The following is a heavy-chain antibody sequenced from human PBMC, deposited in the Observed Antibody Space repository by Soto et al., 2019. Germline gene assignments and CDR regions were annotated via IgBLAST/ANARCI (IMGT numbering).Heavy chain of an antibody. Sequence: SETLSLTCAVYGGSFSGYYWSWIRQPPGKGLEWIGEINHSGSTNYNPSLKSRVTISVDTSKNQFSLKLSSVTAADTAVYYCARGFVLRYFDWLLYPRSNWFDPWGQGTLVTVSS. D-gene: IGHD3-9*01. CDR3: ARGFVLRYFDWLLYPRSNWFDP. J-gene: IGHJ5*02. V-gene: IGHV4-34*01. CDR2: INHSGST. CDR1: GGSFSGYY.